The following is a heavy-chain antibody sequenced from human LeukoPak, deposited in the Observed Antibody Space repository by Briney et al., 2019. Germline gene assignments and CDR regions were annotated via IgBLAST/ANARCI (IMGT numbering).Heavy chain of an antibody. CDR1: GFTFSTYL. V-gene: IGHV3-7*01. Sequence: PGGSLRLSCAASGFTFSTYLMSWVRQAPGKGLEWVANIKQDGSEKYYVDSVKGRFTISRDNAKNSLYLQMNSLRAEDTAVYYCARFYGDYSDYWGQGTLVTVSS. J-gene: IGHJ4*02. CDR3: ARFYGDYSDY. CDR2: IKQDGSEK. D-gene: IGHD4-17*01.